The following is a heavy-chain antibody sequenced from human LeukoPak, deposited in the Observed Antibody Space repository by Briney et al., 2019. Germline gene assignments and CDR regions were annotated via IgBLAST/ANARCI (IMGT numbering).Heavy chain of an antibody. Sequence: PGGSLRLSCAASGFTFSSYWMHWVRQAPGKGLVWVSRINTDGSSTSYADSVKGRFTISRDNAKNTLYLQMNSLRAEDTAVYYCARGLSIVGATKGPINWGQGTLVTVSS. D-gene: IGHD1-26*01. CDR3: ARGLSIVGATKGPIN. V-gene: IGHV3-74*01. CDR1: GFTFSSYW. CDR2: INTDGSST. J-gene: IGHJ4*02.